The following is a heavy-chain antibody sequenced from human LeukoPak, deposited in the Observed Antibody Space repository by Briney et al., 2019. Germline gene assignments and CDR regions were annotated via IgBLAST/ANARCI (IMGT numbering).Heavy chain of an antibody. D-gene: IGHD3-10*01. CDR3: AAGGPDY. Sequence: GGSLRLSCAASGFTFSNYNMNWVRQAPGKGLEWVSSISSGGSYIYYADSVKGRITISRDNAKNSLYLQMNSLRAEDTAVYYCAAGGPDYWGQGTLVTVSS. CDR2: ISSGGSYI. CDR1: GFTFSNYN. V-gene: IGHV3-21*01. J-gene: IGHJ4*02.